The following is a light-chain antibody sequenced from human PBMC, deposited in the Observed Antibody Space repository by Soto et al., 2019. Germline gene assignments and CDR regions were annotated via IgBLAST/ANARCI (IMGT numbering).Light chain of an antibody. Sequence: ELVLTQSPGTTSLSPVARRTLSCRSSQTVNSGSLALYQQKPGQAPPLVIYCASSRATGIPDRFSGSGSGTDFTLTISSLEPEDLAVYYCQQREHWPPITFGQGTRLEIK. J-gene: IGKJ5*01. CDR2: CAS. CDR3: QQREHWPPIT. CDR1: QTVNSGS. V-gene: IGKV3D-20*02.